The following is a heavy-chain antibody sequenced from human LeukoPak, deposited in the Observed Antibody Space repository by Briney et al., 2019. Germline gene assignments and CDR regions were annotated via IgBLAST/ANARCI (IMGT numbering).Heavy chain of an antibody. J-gene: IGHJ4*02. V-gene: IGHV4-4*07. CDR2: IDTSGDT. Sequence: PSETLSLTCTVSGGSLSSYYWSWVRQPAGKGLEWIGRIDTSGDTTYNPSLKSRVTMSVDTSKNQFSLKLTSVTAADTAVYYCARVQGWPFHFDCWGQGALVIVSS. CDR3: ARVQGWPFHFDC. CDR1: GGSLSSYY. D-gene: IGHD6-19*01.